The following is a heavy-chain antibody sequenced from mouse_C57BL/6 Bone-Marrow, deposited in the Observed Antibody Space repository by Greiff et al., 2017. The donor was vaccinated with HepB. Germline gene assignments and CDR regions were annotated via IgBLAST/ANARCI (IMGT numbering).Heavy chain of an antibody. CDR2: ISYDGSN. V-gene: IGHV3-6*01. CDR3: ARDSYYGSSHWYFDV. D-gene: IGHD1-1*01. Sequence: VQLKESGPGLVKPSQSLSLTCSVTGYSITSGYYWNWIRQFPGNKLEWMGYISYDGSNNYNPSLKNRISITRDTSKNQFFLKLNSVTTEDTATYYCARDSYYGSSHWYFDVWGTGTTVTVSS. J-gene: IGHJ1*03. CDR1: GYSITSGYY.